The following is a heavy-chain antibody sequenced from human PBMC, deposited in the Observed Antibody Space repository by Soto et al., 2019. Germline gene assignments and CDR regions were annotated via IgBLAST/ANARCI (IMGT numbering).Heavy chain of an antibody. CDR3: SRGYPPRDQLGNLPGAF. D-gene: IGHD1-1*01. CDR1: GYTFSNFY. CDR2: INPGDGTT. V-gene: IGHV1-46*03. Sequence: GASVKVSCKTAGYTFSNFYLHWVRQAPGQGLEWMGLINPGDGTTKYAHKFQGRVTMTRDTSTSTVYVELSSLRSEDTAIYYCSRGYPPRDQLGNLPGAFWGQGTLVTVSS. J-gene: IGHJ4*02.